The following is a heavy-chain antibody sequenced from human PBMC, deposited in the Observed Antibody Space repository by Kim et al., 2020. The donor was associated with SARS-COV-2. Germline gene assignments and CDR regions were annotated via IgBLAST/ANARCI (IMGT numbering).Heavy chain of an antibody. J-gene: IGHJ4*02. V-gene: IGHV1-46*01. Sequence: ASVKVSCKASGYTFTSYHMHWVRQAPGQGLEWMGIIKDNGVTTLYAPKFQGRVTMTRDTSTTTVYMELSGLRSEDTALYFCAREAPVTYYFDYWGQGTLVTVSS. CDR3: AREAPVTYYFDY. D-gene: IGHD4-4*01. CDR2: IKDNGVTT. CDR1: GYTFTSYH.